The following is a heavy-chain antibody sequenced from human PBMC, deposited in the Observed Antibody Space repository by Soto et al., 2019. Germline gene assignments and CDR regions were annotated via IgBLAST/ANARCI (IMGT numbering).Heavy chain of an antibody. CDR3: ARTSRYSGSYYASRLMDV. CDR2: IYYSGST. D-gene: IGHD1-26*01. J-gene: IGHJ6*02. V-gene: IGHV4-59*01. Sequence: SETLSLTCTVSGGSISSYYWSWIRQPPGKGLEWIGYIYYSGSTNYNPSLKSRVTISVDTSKNQFSLKLSSVTAADTAVYYCARTSRYSGSYYASRLMDVWGQGTTVTVSS. CDR1: GGSISSYY.